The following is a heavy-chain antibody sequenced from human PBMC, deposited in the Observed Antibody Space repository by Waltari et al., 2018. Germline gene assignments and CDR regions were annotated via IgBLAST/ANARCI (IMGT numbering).Heavy chain of an antibody. D-gene: IGHD5-18*01. CDR1: GFTVSSNY. CDR2: IYSGGST. Sequence: EVQLVESGGGLIQPGGSLRLSCAASGFTVSSNYMSWVRQAPGKGLEWVSVIYSGGSTYYADSVKGRFTISRDNSKNTLYLQMNSLRAEDTAVYYCARTERWGGYSYGIIDYWGQGTLVTVSS. CDR3: ARTERWGGYSYGIIDY. J-gene: IGHJ4*02. V-gene: IGHV3-53*01.